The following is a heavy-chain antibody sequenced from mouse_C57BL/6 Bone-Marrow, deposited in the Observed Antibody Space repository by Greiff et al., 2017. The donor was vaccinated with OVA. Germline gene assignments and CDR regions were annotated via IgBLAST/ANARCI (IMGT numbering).Heavy chain of an antibody. Sequence: VQLQQPGAELVKPGASVKLSCKASGYTFTSYWMHWVKQRPGQGLEWIGRIHPNSGSTNYNEKFKSKATLTVDKASSTAYMQLSSLTSEDSAVYYSARDGGDWYFDVWGTGTTVTVSS. J-gene: IGHJ1*03. CDR1: GYTFTSYW. V-gene: IGHV1-64*01. CDR2: IHPNSGST. CDR3: ARDGGDWYFDV.